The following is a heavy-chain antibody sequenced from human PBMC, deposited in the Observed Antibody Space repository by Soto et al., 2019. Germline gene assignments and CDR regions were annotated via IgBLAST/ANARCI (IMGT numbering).Heavy chain of an antibody. D-gene: IGHD6-13*01. CDR1: GYTFGTYG. CDR3: ARVYPSSWPQFNWFDP. J-gene: IGHJ5*02. V-gene: IGHV1-3*05. Sequence: QVQLVQSGAEERKPGASVKVSCKASGYTFGTYGIHWVRQAPEHRLEWMGWIDAANGNAKNSENFQGRVTITRDTDASTIYMELSSLTYEDTAVYYCARVYPSSWPQFNWFDPWGQGTLVTVSS. CDR2: IDAANGNA.